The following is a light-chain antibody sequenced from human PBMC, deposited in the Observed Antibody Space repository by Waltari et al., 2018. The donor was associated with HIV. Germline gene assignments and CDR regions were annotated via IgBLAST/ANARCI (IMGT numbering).Light chain of an antibody. Sequence: VMPQSPATLSVSPGVRATLSCRASQSVTSNLAWYQLKPGQAPRLLMYGASTRATGIPARFSGSGSGTEFTLTISSLQSEDFAVYVCQQYDNWLSFGGGTKVEIK. CDR3: QQYDNWLS. J-gene: IGKJ4*01. CDR2: GAS. V-gene: IGKV3-15*01. CDR1: QSVTSN.